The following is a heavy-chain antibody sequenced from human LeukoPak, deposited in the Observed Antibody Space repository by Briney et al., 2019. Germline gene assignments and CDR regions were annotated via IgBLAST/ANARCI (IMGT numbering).Heavy chain of an antibody. D-gene: IGHD6-13*01. J-gene: IGHJ5*02. CDR2: IYHSGNT. V-gene: IGHV4-4*02. Sequence: SETLPLTCAVSGGSISSSNWWSWVRQPPGKGLEWIGEIYHSGNTYYNPSLKSRVTVSLDMSKNQFSLKLNSVTAADTALYYCARAYSSSWYWNWFDPWGQGTLVTVSS. CDR1: GGSISSSNW. CDR3: ARAYSSSWYWNWFDP.